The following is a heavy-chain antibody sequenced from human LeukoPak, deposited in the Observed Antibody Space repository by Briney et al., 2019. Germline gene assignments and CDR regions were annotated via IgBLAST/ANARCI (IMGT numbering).Heavy chain of an antibody. V-gene: IGHV3-74*01. CDR2: INSDGIST. D-gene: IGHD3-22*01. CDR3: ARDGNYYDSSGPADY. CDR1: RVTFSRYW. Sequence: SGGSLRLSCAASRVTFSRYWMHWVRQAPGKGLVWVSRINSDGISTSYADSVKRRFTISRDNAKNTLYLHMTSLRAEDTAVYYCARDGNYYDSSGPADYWGQGTLVTVSS. J-gene: IGHJ4*02.